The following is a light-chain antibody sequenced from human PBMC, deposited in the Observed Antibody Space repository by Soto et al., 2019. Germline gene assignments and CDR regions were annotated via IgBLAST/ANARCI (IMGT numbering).Light chain of an antibody. CDR2: EVS. J-gene: IGLJ1*01. Sequence: QSALTQPASVSGSPGQSITISCTGTSSDVGGHNYVSWYQQHPGKAPKPMIYEVSNRPSGVSNRFSGSKSGNTASLTISGLQAEDEADYYCSSYTSSSTLYVFGTGTKVTVL. CDR3: SSYTSSSTLYV. CDR1: SSDVGGHNY. V-gene: IGLV2-14*01.